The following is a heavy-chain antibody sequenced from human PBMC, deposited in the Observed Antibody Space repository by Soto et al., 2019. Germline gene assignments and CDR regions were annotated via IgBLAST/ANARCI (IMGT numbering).Heavy chain of an antibody. CDR2: LEPNTGYT. D-gene: IGHD3-10*01. V-gene: IGHV1-8*01. Sequence: QVQLVQSGAEVKKPGASVKLSCKASGYTFTHYDINWVRQAAGQGLERMGWLEPNTGYTGYTQNFQARFTMTRNTSINTAYLEVNSLRSEDTAVYYCARGAYGSKYWGQGTLVTVSS. J-gene: IGHJ4*02. CDR1: GYTFTHYD. CDR3: ARGAYGSKY.